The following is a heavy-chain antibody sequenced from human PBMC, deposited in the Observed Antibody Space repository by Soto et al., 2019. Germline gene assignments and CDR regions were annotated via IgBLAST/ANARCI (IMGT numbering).Heavy chain of an antibody. CDR3: ARDSSWYNWNSRRFDY. CDR2: IKQDGSEK. D-gene: IGHD1-7*01. V-gene: IGHV3-7*01. CDR1: GFTFSSYW. Sequence: GWSLRLSCAASGFTFSSYWMSWVRQAPGKGLEWVANIKQDGSEKYYVDSVKGRFTISRDKAKNSLYLQMNSLRAEDTAVYYCARDSSWYNWNSRRFDYWGQGTPVTVS. J-gene: IGHJ4*02.